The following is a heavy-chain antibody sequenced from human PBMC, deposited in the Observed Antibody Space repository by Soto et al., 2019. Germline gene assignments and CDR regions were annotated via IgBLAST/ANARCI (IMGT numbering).Heavy chain of an antibody. CDR1: GFPFDSYG. CDR2: IGFAGNNK. Sequence: PGGSLRLSCVASGFPFDSYGIHWVRRTPGKGLEWVATIGFAGNNKYYADSVKGRFTISRDNSKNTLYLHINSLKVDDTAMYYCGRAHSTGWHYFDYGGPGPLVTVSS. D-gene: IGHD6-19*01. V-gene: IGHV3-33*01. CDR3: GRAHSTGWHYFDY. J-gene: IGHJ4*02.